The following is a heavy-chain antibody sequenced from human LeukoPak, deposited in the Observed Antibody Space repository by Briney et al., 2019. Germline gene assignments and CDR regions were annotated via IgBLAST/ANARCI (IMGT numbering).Heavy chain of an antibody. J-gene: IGHJ5*02. V-gene: IGHV4-4*07. Sequence: SETLSLTCTVSGGSISSNYWSWIRQPAGKGLEWIGRIYTSGSTNYNPSLKSRVTMSVDTSKNQFSLKLSSVTAADTAVYYCVRALTMVRGVIFWFDPWGQGTLVTVSS. CDR2: IYTSGST. CDR1: GGSISSNY. D-gene: IGHD3-10*01. CDR3: VRALTMVRGVIFWFDP.